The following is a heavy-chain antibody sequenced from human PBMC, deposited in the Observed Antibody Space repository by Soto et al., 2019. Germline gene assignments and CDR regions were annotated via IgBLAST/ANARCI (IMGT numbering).Heavy chain of an antibody. CDR3: TTEVFKIYYYGMDV. J-gene: IGHJ6*02. D-gene: IGHD1-20*01. CDR2: IKSKTDGGTT. V-gene: IGHV3-15*07. CDR1: GFTFSNAW. Sequence: EVQLVESGGGLVKPGGSLRLSCAASGFTFSNAWMNWVRQAPGKGLEWVGRIKSKTDGGTTDYAAPVKGRFTISRDDSKNTLYLQMNSLKTEDTAVYYWTTEVFKIYYYGMDVWRQGTTVTVSS.